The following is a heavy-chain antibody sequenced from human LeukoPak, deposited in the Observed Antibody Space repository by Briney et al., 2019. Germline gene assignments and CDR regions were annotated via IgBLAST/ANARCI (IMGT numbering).Heavy chain of an antibody. Sequence: GSVKVSCKASGYTFTGYYMHWVRQAPGQGLEWMGWINPNSGGTNYAQKFQGRVTMTRDTSISTAYMELSRLRSDDTAVYYCASDYGSGGDGWFDPWGQGTLVTVSS. CDR1: GYTFTGYY. J-gene: IGHJ5*02. D-gene: IGHD3-10*01. CDR2: INPNSGGT. V-gene: IGHV1-2*02. CDR3: ASDYGSGGDGWFDP.